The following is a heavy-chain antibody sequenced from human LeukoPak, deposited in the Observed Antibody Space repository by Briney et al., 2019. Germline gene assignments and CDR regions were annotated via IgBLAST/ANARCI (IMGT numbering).Heavy chain of an antibody. D-gene: IGHD3-22*01. J-gene: IGHJ4*02. CDR3: ASPLGYYDSSGYYGRMDY. Sequence: GGSLRLSCAASGFTFSDYYMSWIRQAPGKGLEWVSYISSSGSTISYADSVKGRFTISRDNAKNSLYMQMNSLRAEDTAVYYCASPLGYYDSSGYYGRMDYWGQGTLVTVSS. CDR1: GFTFSDYY. CDR2: ISSSGSTI. V-gene: IGHV3-11*01.